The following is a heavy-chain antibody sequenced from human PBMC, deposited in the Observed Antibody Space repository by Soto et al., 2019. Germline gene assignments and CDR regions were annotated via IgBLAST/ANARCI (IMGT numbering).Heavy chain of an antibody. CDR2: IKPDGRDT. J-gene: IGHJ5*02. CDR1: GFPFSSYW. D-gene: IGHD2-8*02. V-gene: IGHV3-7*01. Sequence: EVQLVESGGDLVQPGGSLRLSCAASGFPFSSYWMTWVRRAPGKGLQWVASIKPDGRDTYYLDSARGRVTVSRDNGRISVYLQMNSLGVDDTALYHCVKGHLVVDPWGQGALASVTS. CDR3: VKGHLVVDP.